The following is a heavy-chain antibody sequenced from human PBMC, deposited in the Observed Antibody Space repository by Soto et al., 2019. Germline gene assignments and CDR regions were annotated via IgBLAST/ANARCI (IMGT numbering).Heavy chain of an antibody. D-gene: IGHD6-13*01. CDR3: VIEGVAAGMLPFAY. CDR1: GFTFSSHW. V-gene: IGHV3-74*01. CDR2: INTDGSSR. J-gene: IGHJ4*02. Sequence: GGSLRLSCEVSGFTFSSHWIHWVRQAPGKGLVWVSRINTDGSSRSHADSAKGRFTISRDNAKNTVYLQMNSLRVEDTAVYYCVIEGVAAGMLPFAYWGQGTLVTVSS.